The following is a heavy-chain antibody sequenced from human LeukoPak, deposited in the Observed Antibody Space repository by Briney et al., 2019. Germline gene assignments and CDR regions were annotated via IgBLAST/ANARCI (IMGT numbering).Heavy chain of an antibody. Sequence: RPGGSLRLSCAGSGFSFSSYGMHWVRQAPGKGLEWISSITSSSSYIYYADSVKGRFTISRDNAKKSVYLQMNSLRAEDTAVYYCARGSTYSSGWYTGLDYWGQGTLVTVSS. J-gene: IGHJ4*02. V-gene: IGHV3-21*01. D-gene: IGHD6-19*01. CDR1: GFSFSSYG. CDR3: ARGSTYSSGWYTGLDY. CDR2: ITSSSSYI.